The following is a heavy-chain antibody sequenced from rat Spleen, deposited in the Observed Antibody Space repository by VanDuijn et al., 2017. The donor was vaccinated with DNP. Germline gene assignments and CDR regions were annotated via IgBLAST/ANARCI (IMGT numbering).Heavy chain of an antibody. CDR3: VRWNSGHFDY. CDR1: GFTFSDYW. D-gene: IGHD4-3*01. CDR2: IFSSGHAT. Sequence: EVQLVESGGDLVQPGRSLKLSCVASGFTFSDYWMAWIRQVPGKGLEWVASIFSSGHATYYPDSVKGRFTISRDNAKSTLYLQMNSLRSEDMATYYCVRWNSGHFDYWGQGVMVTVSS. V-gene: IGHV5-31*01. J-gene: IGHJ2*01.